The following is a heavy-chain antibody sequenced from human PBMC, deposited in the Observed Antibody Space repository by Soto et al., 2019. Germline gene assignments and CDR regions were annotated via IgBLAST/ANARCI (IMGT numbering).Heavy chain of an antibody. V-gene: IGHV2-5*02. D-gene: IGHD3-10*01. Sequence: QITLKESGPTLVKPTQTLTLTCTFSGFSLSTSGVGVGWIRQPPGKALEWLALIYWDDDKRYSPSLKSRLTITKDTSKYQVVLTMTNMDPVDTATYYCAHCFRWFGEWRFDYWGQGTLVTVSS. CDR1: GFSLSTSGVG. J-gene: IGHJ4*02. CDR2: IYWDDDK. CDR3: AHCFRWFGEWRFDY.